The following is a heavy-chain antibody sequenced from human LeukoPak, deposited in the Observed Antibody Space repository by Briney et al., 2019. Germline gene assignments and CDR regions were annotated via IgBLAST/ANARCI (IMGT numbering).Heavy chain of an antibody. D-gene: IGHD3-10*01. CDR1: GFTFSNDA. J-gene: IGHJ4*02. Sequence: PGGSLRLSCAASGFTFSNDAMHWVRQAPDKELEWVAVISYDGSKKFHADSVKGRFTIPRHNSKNTLYLQMNSLRAEDAAVYYCAKGQSWCGELLPFVTPPDYWGQGTLVSVSS. CDR2: ISYDGSKK. V-gene: IGHV3-30*18. CDR3: AKGQSWCGELLPFVTPPDY.